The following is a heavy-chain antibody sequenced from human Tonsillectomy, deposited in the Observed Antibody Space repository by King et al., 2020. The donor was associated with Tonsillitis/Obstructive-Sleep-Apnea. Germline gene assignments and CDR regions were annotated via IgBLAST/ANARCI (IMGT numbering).Heavy chain of an antibody. J-gene: IGHJ6*03. D-gene: IGHD3-22*01. V-gene: IGHV3-49*05. CDR1: GFTFGDYA. CDR2: IRSKAYGGTT. Sequence: VQLVESGGGLVKPGRSLRLSCTASGFTFGDYAMSWFRQAPGKGLEWVGFIRSKAYGGTTEYAASVKGRFTISRDDSKSIAYLQMNSLKTEDTAVYYCTSASYYYDSSGYYYYYYYMDVWGKGTTVTVSS. CDR3: TSASYYYDSSGYYYYYYYMDV.